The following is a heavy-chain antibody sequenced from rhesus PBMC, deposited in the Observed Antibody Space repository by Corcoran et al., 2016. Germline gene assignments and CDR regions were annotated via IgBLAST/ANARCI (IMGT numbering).Heavy chain of an antibody. D-gene: IGHD1-44*02. CDR3: ARESGEGY. V-gene: IGHV4-80*01. CDR1: GASISSHW. Sequence: QVQLQESGPGLVKPSETLSLTCDVSGASISSHWWSWVRQPPGKGLEWIGEINGKSGNTYYNPSLKSRLYISKDASKNQFSLKLSAVTAADTAVYYCARESGEGYWGQGVLVTVSS. CDR2: INGKSGNT. J-gene: IGHJ4*01.